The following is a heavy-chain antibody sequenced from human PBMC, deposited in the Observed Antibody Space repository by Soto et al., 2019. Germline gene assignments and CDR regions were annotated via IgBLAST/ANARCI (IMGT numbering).Heavy chain of an antibody. V-gene: IGHV3-23*01. J-gene: IGHJ4*02. CDR3: ARGSPPYGGSHEFGY. D-gene: IGHD3-16*01. CDR2: ISYTGGST. Sequence: GGSLRLSCAMSALTALDHVIDWVRQAPGKGLEWVSGISYTGGSTFYLDSVKGRFTISRDHSKNMVYLQMNDLRAEDPALYYCARGSPPYGGSHEFGYCGGGTLVTVS. CDR1: ALTALDHV.